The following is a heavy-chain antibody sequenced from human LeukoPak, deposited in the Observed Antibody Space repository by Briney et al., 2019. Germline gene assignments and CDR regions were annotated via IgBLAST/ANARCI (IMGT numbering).Heavy chain of an antibody. V-gene: IGHV5-51*01. CDR1: GYGFTSYW. Sequence: GESLKISCKGSGYGFTSYWIGWVRQMPGKGLEWMGIIYPGDSDTRYSPSFQGQATISADKSITTAYLQWSSLKASDTAIYYCARRAAAAGTVYYYFDYWGQGTLVTVSS. D-gene: IGHD6-13*01. CDR2: IYPGDSDT. J-gene: IGHJ4*02. CDR3: ARRAAAAGTVYYYFDY.